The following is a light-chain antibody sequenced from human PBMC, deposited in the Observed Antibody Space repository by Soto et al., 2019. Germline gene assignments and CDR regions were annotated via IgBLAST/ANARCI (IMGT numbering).Light chain of an antibody. CDR1: QKISNKY. V-gene: IGKV3-20*01. J-gene: IGKJ3*01. Sequence: IVLTQSPAILSLSPGERATLSCRASQKISNKYLAWYQQKPDQAPRLLIFGASTRASGIPDRFSGRGSGTDFTLTISRLEPEDFALYYCQQYDLGFTFGPGNKVDIK. CDR2: GAS. CDR3: QQYDLGFT.